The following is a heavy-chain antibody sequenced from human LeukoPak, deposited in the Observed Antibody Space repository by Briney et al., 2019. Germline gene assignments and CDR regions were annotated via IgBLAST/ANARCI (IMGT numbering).Heavy chain of an antibody. J-gene: IGHJ4*02. Sequence: GGSLRLSCAASGFTFNNYAMSWVRQAPGKGPEWLSAISGSGGSTTDADSVKGRFTTSRDNSKNTLYLQMNSLRAEDTAVYYCASDYWGQGTLVTVSS. CDR1: GFTFNNYA. CDR2: ISGSGGST. CDR3: ASDY. V-gene: IGHV3-23*01.